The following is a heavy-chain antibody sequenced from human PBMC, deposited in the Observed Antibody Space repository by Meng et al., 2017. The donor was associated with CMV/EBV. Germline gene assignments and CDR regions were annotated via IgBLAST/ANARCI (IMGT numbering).Heavy chain of an antibody. CDR1: GYTFTGYY. D-gene: IGHD2-2*01. V-gene: IGHV1-2*02. CDR2: INPNSGGT. Sequence: ASVKVSCKASGYTFTGYYMHWVRQAPGQGLEWMGWINPNSGGTNYAQKFQGRVTTTRDMSISTAYMELSRLRSDDTAVYYCARDWVVPAALDYWGQGTLVTVSS. CDR3: ARDWVVPAALDY. J-gene: IGHJ4*02.